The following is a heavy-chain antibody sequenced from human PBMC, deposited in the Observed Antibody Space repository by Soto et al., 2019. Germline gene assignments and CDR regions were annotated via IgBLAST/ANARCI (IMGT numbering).Heavy chain of an antibody. Sequence: QVQLVQSGAEVKKPGSSVKVSCKASGGTFSDFAISWVRQAPGQGLEWMGGFIPIFGTLNYAQRFQGRPTISADESTSAAYMELSRVRSEDTAVYYWARFERVVLHWGQGTLVTVSS. J-gene: IGHJ1*01. CDR2: FIPIFGTL. V-gene: IGHV1-69*01. CDR3: ARFERVVLH. D-gene: IGHD2-15*01. CDR1: GGTFSDFA.